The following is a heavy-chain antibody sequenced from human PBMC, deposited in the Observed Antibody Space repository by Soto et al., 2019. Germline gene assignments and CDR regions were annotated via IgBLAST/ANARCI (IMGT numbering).Heavy chain of an antibody. V-gene: IGHV4-4*02. Sequence: QVQLQESGTGLVKPSGTLSLTCAVSGGSFTSNHWWTWVRQPPGQGLEWIGEIYRTGSTNYNPSLKSRVTISLDKSENQFSLKVTSLTAADTAVYYCASRDPGTSVDYWGQGTLVTVSS. D-gene: IGHD1-7*01. J-gene: IGHJ4*02. CDR2: IYRTGST. CDR3: ASRDPGTSVDY. CDR1: GGSFTSNHW.